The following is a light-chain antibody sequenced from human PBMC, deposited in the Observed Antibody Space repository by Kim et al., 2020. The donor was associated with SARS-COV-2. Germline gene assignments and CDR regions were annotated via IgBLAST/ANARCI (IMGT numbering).Light chain of an antibody. CDR3: MPGTHWPAMYT. Sequence: ASISCRSSQSLVRSEGNNNLNWFQQGPGQSPRRLIYKFSNQDSGVPDRFSGSGSGTDLTQKISRVEAADVGVYYCMPGTHWPAMYTFGQGTKLEF. V-gene: IGKV2-30*02. CDR1: QSLVRSEGNNN. J-gene: IGKJ2*01. CDR2: KFS.